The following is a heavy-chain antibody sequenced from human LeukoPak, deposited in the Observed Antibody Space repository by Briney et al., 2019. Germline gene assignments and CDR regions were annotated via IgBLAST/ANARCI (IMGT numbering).Heavy chain of an antibody. CDR3: ARDYIAYDPLDF. J-gene: IGHJ4*02. V-gene: IGHV3-21*01. Sequence: PGGSLRLSCAASGFTFRTYDMNWVRQAPGKGPEWVSSISSSSSHIYYGDSVKGRFTISRDNAKNSLYLQMNSLRAEDTAVYYCARDYIAYDPLDFWGQGTLVTVSS. D-gene: IGHD5-12*01. CDR1: GFTFRTYD. CDR2: ISSSSSHI.